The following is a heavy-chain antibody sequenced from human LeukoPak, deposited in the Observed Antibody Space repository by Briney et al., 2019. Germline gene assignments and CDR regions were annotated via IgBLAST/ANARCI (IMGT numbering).Heavy chain of an antibody. D-gene: IGHD3-16*01. V-gene: IGHV3-30*18. CDR2: ISYDGSNK. CDR3: AKDPYDYVWGSWHYYFDY. CDR1: GFTFSSYG. Sequence: QPGRSLRLSCAASGFTFSSYGMHWVRQAPGKGLEWVAVISYDGSNKYYADSVKGRFTISRDNSKNTLYLQMNSLRAEDTAVYYCAKDPYDYVWGSWHYYFDYWGQGTLVTVSS. J-gene: IGHJ4*02.